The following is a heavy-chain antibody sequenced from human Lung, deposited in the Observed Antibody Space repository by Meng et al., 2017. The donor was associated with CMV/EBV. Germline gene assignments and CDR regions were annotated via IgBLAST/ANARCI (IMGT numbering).Heavy chain of an antibody. CDR3: AHTSYYDFWSGYPKGYYFDY. CDR2: IYWDDDK. V-gene: IGHV2-5*02. Sequence: QITLKESGPTLVKPTQTLTLTCPFSGFSPSTSGVGVGWIRQPPGKALEWLALIYWDDDKRYSPSLKSRLTITKDTSKNQVVLTMTNMDPVDTATYYCAHTSYYDFWSGYPKGYYFDYWGQGTLVTVAS. CDR1: GFSPSTSGVG. J-gene: IGHJ4*02. D-gene: IGHD3-3*01.